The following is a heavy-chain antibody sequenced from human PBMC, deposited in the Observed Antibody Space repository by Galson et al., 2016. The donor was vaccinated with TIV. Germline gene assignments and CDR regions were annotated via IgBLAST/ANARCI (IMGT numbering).Heavy chain of an antibody. CDR2: ISYYGTT. CDR3: ARDRRTYYLNGAFDI. V-gene: IGHV4-39*06. CDR1: GGSISNANNY. D-gene: IGHD3-22*01. Sequence: SETLSLTCTVSGGSISNANNYWGWIRQPPGKGLEWIGTISYYGTTFSNPSLKTHFTLSLDTPKNQFPLKLSSVTAADTARYYCARDRRTYYLNGAFDIWGQGTMVTVSS. J-gene: IGHJ3*02.